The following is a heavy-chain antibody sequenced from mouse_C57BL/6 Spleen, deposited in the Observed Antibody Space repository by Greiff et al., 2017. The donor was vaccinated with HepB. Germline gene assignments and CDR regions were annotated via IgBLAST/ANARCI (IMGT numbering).Heavy chain of an antibody. D-gene: IGHD1-1*01. CDR2: ISSGGDYI. CDR1: GFTFSSYA. CDR3: TIAGYYYGSSYDAMDY. J-gene: IGHJ4*01. Sequence: EVQLVESGEGLVKPGGSLKLSCAASGFTFSSYAMSWVRQTPEKRLEWVAYISSGGDYIYYADTVKGRFTISRDNARNTLYLQMSSLKSEDTAMYYCTIAGYYYGSSYDAMDYWGQGTSVTVSS. V-gene: IGHV5-9-1*02.